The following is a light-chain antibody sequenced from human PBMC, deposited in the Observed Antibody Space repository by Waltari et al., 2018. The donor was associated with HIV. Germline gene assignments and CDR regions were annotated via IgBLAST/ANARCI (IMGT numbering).Light chain of an antibody. CDR2: SNN. CDR3: AVWDDSLDGPV. J-gene: IGLJ7*01. V-gene: IGLV1-44*01. CDR1: TSNIGSYT. Sequence: QSVLTQPPSASGTPGQRVTISCSGSTSNIGSYTVIWYQHLPGTAPKLVIYSNNQRPSGVPDRFSGSKSGTSASLALSGLQSEDEADYYCAVWDDSLDGPVFGGGTQLTVL.